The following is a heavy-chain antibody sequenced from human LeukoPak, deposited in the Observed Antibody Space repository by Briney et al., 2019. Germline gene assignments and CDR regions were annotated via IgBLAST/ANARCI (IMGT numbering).Heavy chain of an antibody. Sequence: SETLSLTCTVSGGSISSYYWSWIRQPPGKGLEWIGYIYYSGSTNYNPSLKSRVTISVDTSKNQFSLKLSSVTAADTAVYYCARVRTGWTNSFDYWGQGTLVTVPS. CDR1: GGSISSYY. V-gene: IGHV4-59*08. CDR3: ARVRTGWTNSFDY. D-gene: IGHD6-19*01. J-gene: IGHJ4*02. CDR2: IYYSGST.